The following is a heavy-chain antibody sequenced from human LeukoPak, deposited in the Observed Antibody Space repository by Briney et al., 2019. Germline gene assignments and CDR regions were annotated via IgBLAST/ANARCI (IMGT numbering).Heavy chain of an antibody. D-gene: IGHD3-3*01. CDR2: IYTSGST. Sequence: SQTLSLTCTVSGGSISSGSYYWSWIRQPAGKGLEWIVRIYTSGSTNYNPSLKSRVAISVDTSKNQFSLKLSSVTAADTAVYYCARATYYDFWSGYNTWFDPWGQGTLVTVSS. J-gene: IGHJ5*02. CDR1: GGSISSGSYY. V-gene: IGHV4-61*02. CDR3: ARATYYDFWSGYNTWFDP.